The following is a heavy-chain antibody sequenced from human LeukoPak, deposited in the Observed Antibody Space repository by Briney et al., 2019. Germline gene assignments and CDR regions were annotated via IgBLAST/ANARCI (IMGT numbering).Heavy chain of an antibody. J-gene: IGHJ6*02. V-gene: IGHV4-34*01. Sequence: PSETLSLTCAVYGGSFSGYYWSWIRQPPGKGLEWIGEINHSGSTNYNPSLKSRVTISVDTSKNQFSLKLSSVTAADTAVYYCARQGYYDSSGYYTSYYYGMDVWGQGTTVTVSS. D-gene: IGHD3-22*01. CDR3: ARQGYYDSSGYYTSYYYGMDV. CDR1: GGSFSGYY. CDR2: INHSGST.